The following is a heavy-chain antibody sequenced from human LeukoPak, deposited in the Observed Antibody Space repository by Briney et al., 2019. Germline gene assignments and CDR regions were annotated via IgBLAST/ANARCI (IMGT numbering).Heavy chain of an antibody. CDR3: ARGGYDFWSGSQRYGMDV. D-gene: IGHD3-3*01. J-gene: IGHJ6*02. CDR2: IYYSGST. CDR1: GGSISSSSYY. Sequence: SETLSLTCTVSGGSISSSSYYWGWIRQPPGKGLEWIGSIYYSGSTYYNPSLKSRVTISVDTSKNQFSLKLSSVTAADTAVYYCARGGYDFWSGSQRYGMDVWGQGTTVTVSS. V-gene: IGHV4-39*01.